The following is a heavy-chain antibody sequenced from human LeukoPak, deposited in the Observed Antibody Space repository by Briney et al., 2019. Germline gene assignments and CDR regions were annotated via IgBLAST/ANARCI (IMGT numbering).Heavy chain of an antibody. CDR2: ISPSGGIT. V-gene: IGHV3-23*01. J-gene: IGHJ6*03. CDR1: GFTFSSHG. D-gene: IGHD4-17*01. CDR3: ARFSDGLRRRLRDYYYMDV. Sequence: NPGGTLRLSCTASGFTFSSHGMNWVRQAPGKGLEWVSGISPSGGITYYTDSVKGRFTISRDNSKNTLYLQMNSLRAEDTAVYYCARFSDGLRRRLRDYYYMDVWGKGTTVTVSS.